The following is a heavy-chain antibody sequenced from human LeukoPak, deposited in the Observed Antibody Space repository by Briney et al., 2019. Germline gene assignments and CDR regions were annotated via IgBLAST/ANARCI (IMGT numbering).Heavy chain of an antibody. CDR1: GYTFTSYY. CDR2: INPSGGST. J-gene: IGHJ3*02. D-gene: IGHD3-16*02. Sequence: ASVKVSCKASGYTFTSYYMHWVRQAPGQGLEWMGIINPSGGSTSYAQKFQGRVTMTRDTSTSTVYTGLSSLRSEDTAVYYCARDRYDRADAFDIWGQGTMVTVSS. V-gene: IGHV1-46*01. CDR3: ARDRYDRADAFDI.